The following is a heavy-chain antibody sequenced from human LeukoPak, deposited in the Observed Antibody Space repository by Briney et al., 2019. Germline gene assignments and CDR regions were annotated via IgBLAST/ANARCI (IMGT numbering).Heavy chain of an antibody. D-gene: IGHD3-10*01. V-gene: IGHV1-2*02. CDR3: ARLAHYYGSGSYLDY. Sequence: RASVKVSCKASGYTFTGYYMHWVRQAPGQGLEGMGWINPNSGGTNYAQKFQGRVTMTSETSISTAYMELSRLRSDDTAVYYCARLAHYYGSGSYLDYWGQGTLVTVSS. J-gene: IGHJ4*02. CDR1: GYTFTGYY. CDR2: INPNSGGT.